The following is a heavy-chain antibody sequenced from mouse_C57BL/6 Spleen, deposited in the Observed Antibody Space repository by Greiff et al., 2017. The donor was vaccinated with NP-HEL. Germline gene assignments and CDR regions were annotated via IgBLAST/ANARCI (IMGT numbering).Heavy chain of an antibody. Sequence: QVQLQQPGAELVKPGASVKLSCKASGYTFTSYWMQWVKQRPGQGLEWIGEIDPSDSYTNYNQKFKGKATLTVDTSSSTAYMQLSSLTSEDSAVYYCARAIYYGSSLYYFDYWGQGTTLTVSS. V-gene: IGHV1-50*01. CDR2: IDPSDSYT. D-gene: IGHD1-1*01. CDR1: GYTFTSYW. J-gene: IGHJ2*01. CDR3: ARAIYYGSSLYYFDY.